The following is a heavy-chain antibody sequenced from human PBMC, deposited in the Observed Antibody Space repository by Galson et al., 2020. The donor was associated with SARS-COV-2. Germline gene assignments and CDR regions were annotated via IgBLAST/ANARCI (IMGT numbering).Heavy chain of an antibody. J-gene: IGHJ4*02. Sequence: GESLKISCTASGFTFSSYGMHWVRQAPGKGLEWVATISYDGRNKNYADSVKGRFTISRDNSKNTLFLQMNSLTADDTAVYYCAKEVQWLKYYFDYWGQGTLVTVSS. V-gene: IGHV3-30*18. CDR1: GFTFSSYG. D-gene: IGHD6-19*01. CDR3: AKEVQWLKYYFDY. CDR2: ISYDGRNK.